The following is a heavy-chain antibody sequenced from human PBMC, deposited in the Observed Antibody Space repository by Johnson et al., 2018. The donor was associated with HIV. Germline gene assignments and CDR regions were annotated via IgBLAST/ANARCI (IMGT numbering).Heavy chain of an antibody. CDR1: GFSFSSYG. CDR3: ARENYYDILNDAFDI. J-gene: IGHJ3*02. CDR2: TQYDRTNK. V-gene: IGHV3-33*01. Sequence: QMQLVESGGGVVRPGRSLRLSCTASGFSFSSYGIHWVRQAPGKGLEWVAFTQYDRTNKHYAESVKGRFTISRDNSKNTLYLQMNSLRAEDTALYYCARENYYDILNDAFDIWGQVTMVTVSS. D-gene: IGHD3-22*01.